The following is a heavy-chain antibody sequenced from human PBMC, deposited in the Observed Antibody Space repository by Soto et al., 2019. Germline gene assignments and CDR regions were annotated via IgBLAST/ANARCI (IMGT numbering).Heavy chain of an antibody. CDR3: ARGDRDGSSV. D-gene: IGHD2-15*01. CDR1: GYDFIMHY. V-gene: IGHV1-46*01. J-gene: IGHJ4*02. CDR2: SNPNGVTT. Sequence: QVQLVQSGAEVKKPGASVKVSCKASGYDFIMHYIHWVRQAPGQGLEWMGVSNPNGVTTNFAQRFQGRVTLTRDTSTSTFYMDLSSLRSEDKALYYCARGDRDGSSVWGQGTQVIVSS.